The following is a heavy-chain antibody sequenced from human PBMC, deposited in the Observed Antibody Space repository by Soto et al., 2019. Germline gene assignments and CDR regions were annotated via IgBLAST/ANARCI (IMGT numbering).Heavy chain of an antibody. D-gene: IGHD3-22*01. J-gene: IGHJ4*02. CDR1: GFTFSGYW. CDR3: TRALDGMIPTAY. CDR2: INSDGTYT. V-gene: IGHV3-74*01. Sequence: EVQLVESGGGLVQSGGSLRLSCAASGFTFSGYWMHWVRQAPGKGLTWVSRINSDGTYTSSADSVRGRFTISRDDARNTLYLQMNSLRIEDTAVYYCTRALDGMIPTAYWGQGTLVTVSS.